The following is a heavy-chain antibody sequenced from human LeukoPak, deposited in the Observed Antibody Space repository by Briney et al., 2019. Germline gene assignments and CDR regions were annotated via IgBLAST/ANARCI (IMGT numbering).Heavy chain of an antibody. D-gene: IGHD3-9*01. CDR2: IDNDGTDT. CDR3: TRGGFDHNMDV. V-gene: IGHV3-74*01. CDR1: GFSLSRYW. Sequence: GGSLRLSCAASGFSLSRYWMHWVRQAPGTGLVWVSYIDNDGTDTNYADSVRGRFTVSRDNAKNTLYLQMNGLRAEDTAVYYCTRGGFDHNMDVWGKGITVT. J-gene: IGHJ6*03.